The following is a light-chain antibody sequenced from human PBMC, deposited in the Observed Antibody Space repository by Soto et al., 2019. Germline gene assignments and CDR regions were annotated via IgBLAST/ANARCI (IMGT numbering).Light chain of an antibody. J-gene: IGKJ1*01. CDR1: QSVGKY. Sequence: VLTQSPGTLSLSPGESATLSCRASQSVGKYLVWYQQKPGQAPRLLIYDASNRATGIPARFSGSGSGTDFTLTISSLEPEDFAVYYCQQSGNRPPWTCGQGTKVDIK. CDR2: DAS. V-gene: IGKV3-11*01. CDR3: QQSGNRPPWT.